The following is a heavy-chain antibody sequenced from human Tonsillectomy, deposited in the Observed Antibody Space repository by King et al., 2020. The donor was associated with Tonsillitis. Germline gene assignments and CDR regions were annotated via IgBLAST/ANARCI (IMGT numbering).Heavy chain of an antibody. D-gene: IGHD4/OR15-4a*01. CDR1: GFTFSGYN. CDR3: ARESLSTDALDI. J-gene: IGHJ3*02. V-gene: IGHV3-21*01. Sequence: VQLVESGGGLVKPGGSLRLSCAASGFTFSGYNMNWVRQAPGKGLEWVSSISSTGSYIYYADSVKGRFTISRDNAKNSLYLQMNSLRAEDTAVYYCARESLSTDALDIWGQGTMVTVSS. CDR2: ISSTGSYI.